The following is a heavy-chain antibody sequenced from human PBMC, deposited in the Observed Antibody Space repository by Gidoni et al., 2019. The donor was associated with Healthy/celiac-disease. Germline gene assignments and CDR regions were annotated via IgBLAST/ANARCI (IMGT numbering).Heavy chain of an antibody. CDR2: TRNKANSNTT. Sequence: EVQLVESGGGLVQPGGSLRLSCAASGSPFSDHYMDWVRQAPGKGLGWVGRTRNKANSNTTEYAASVKGRFTISRDDSKNSLYLQMNSLKTEDTAVYYCVGVVINYYYYGMDVWGQGTTVTVSS. D-gene: IGHD3-3*01. J-gene: IGHJ6*02. CDR1: GSPFSDHY. V-gene: IGHV3-72*01. CDR3: VGVVINYYYYGMDV.